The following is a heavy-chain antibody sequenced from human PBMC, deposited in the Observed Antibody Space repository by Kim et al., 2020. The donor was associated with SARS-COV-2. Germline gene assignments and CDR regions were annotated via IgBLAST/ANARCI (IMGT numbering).Heavy chain of an antibody. V-gene: IGHV3-30*02. D-gene: IGHD1-26*01. J-gene: IGHJ4*02. CDR3: AKEKWELLRSDYFDY. Sequence: SVKGRFTISRDNSKNPLYLQMNSLRAEDTAVYYCAKEKWELLRSDYFDYWGQGTLVTVSS.